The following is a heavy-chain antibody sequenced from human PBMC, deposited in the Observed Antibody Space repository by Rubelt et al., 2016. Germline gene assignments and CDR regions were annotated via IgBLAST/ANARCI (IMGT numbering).Heavy chain of an antibody. Sequence: QVQLQESGPGLVKPSETLSLTCTVSGGSISSGYYWGWIRQPPGKGLEWIGSIYYSGSTYYNPSLKSRVTISLDTSKNQFSLKLSSVTAADTAVYYCARDLYGSGSYFVYWGQGTLVIV. V-gene: IGHV4-38-2*02. CDR2: IYYSGST. J-gene: IGHJ4*02. D-gene: IGHD3-10*01. CDR3: ARDLYGSGSYFVY. CDR1: GGSISSGYY.